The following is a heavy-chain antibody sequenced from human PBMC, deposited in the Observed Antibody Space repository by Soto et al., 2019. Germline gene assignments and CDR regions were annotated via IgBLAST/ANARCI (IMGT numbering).Heavy chain of an antibody. V-gene: IGHV4-31*11. CDR3: TKASSDRHHMDV. J-gene: IGHJ6*02. CDR2: IHFSGTP. CDR1: GASIRSDGPY. Sequence: SETLSLTCVVSGASIRSDGPYWSWVRQFPGKGLEWIGYIHFSGTPFYSPSLKSRVSILLDTSESSFSLQLSSVTAADTALYYCTKASSDRHHMDVWGQGTTVTVSS.